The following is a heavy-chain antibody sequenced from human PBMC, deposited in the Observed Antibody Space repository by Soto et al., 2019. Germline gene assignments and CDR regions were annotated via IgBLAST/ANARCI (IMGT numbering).Heavy chain of an antibody. V-gene: IGHV3-13*01. CDR2: IGNAGDT. CDR1: GFTFSSYD. Sequence: PGGSLRLSCAASGFTFSSYDLHWVRQGSGKGLEWVSAIGNAGDTYYASSVKGRFTISRENAKKYPSLQMNSIRAGDTAVYYCAREYTGSDAIDIWGQGTVVTVSS. J-gene: IGHJ3*02. CDR3: AREYTGSDAIDI. D-gene: IGHD2-8*02.